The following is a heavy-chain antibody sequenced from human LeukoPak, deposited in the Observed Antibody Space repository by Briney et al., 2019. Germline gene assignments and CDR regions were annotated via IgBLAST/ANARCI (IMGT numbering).Heavy chain of an antibody. D-gene: IGHD1-14*01. Sequence: GGSLRLSCAASGFTFREFSMSWVRQAPGKGLEWVSNIRSNGGDTYYTDSVKGRFTISRDNSKNTLYLEMNSLRAGDTAVYYCAKGGHTTWFDPWGQGTLVTVSS. CDR2: IRSNGGDT. J-gene: IGHJ5*02. CDR1: GFTFREFS. CDR3: AKGGHTTWFDP. V-gene: IGHV3-23*01.